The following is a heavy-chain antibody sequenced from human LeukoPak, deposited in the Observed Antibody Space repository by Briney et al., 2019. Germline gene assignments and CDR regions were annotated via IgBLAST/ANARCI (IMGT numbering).Heavy chain of an antibody. V-gene: IGHV3-9*01. CDR1: GFTFDGFA. D-gene: IGHD3/OR15-3a*01. J-gene: IGHJ5*02. Sequence: GGSLRLSCAASGFTFDGFALFWVRQAPGKGLEYVSGINWDGGSVYHADSVKGRFTTSRDNAKNSLYLQMNSLRVEDTALYYCANGTGGYPRPFHPWGQGHRVSVST. CDR2: INWDGGSV. CDR3: ANGTGGYPRPFHP.